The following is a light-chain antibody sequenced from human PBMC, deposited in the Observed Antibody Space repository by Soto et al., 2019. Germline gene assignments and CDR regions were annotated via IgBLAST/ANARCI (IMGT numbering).Light chain of an antibody. V-gene: IGKV3-15*01. J-gene: IGKJ1*01. CDR2: GAS. Sequence: ERVMTQSPATLSVSPGERATLSCRASQSVSSKLAWYQQKPGQAPRLLIYGASTRATDIPARFSGSGSGTEFTLTISSLQSEDFAVYYCQQYGSSPWTFGQGTKVEI. CDR1: QSVSSK. CDR3: QQYGSSPWT.